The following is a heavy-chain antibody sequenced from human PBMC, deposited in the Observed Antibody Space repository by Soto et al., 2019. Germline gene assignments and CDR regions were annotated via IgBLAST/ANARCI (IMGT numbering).Heavy chain of an antibody. CDR2: IWYDGSLQ. V-gene: IGHV3-33*06. Sequence: QVQMVESGGGVVQPGRSLRLSCAASGFSFENYGMHWVRQAPGRGLEWVAIIWYDGSLQYYAAAVKGRFTISRDNSKNTLYLERNSRRAEDTAVYYCANLWGDGYNLGQDYNGMDVWGQGTTVIVPS. D-gene: IGHD5-12*01. CDR3: ANLWGDGYNLGQDYNGMDV. CDR1: GFSFENYG. J-gene: IGHJ6*02.